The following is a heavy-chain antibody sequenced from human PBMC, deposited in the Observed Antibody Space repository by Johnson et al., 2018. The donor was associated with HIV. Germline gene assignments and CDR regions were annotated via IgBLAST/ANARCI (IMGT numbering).Heavy chain of an antibody. D-gene: IGHD3-10*01. CDR3: TTDRYVLLWFGKEGAFDI. V-gene: IGHV3-30-3*01. Sequence: VQLVESGGGVVQPGRSLRLSCAASGFTFNIYAMDWVRQAPGRGLEWVAIISVDGGKVHYADSVKGRFTISRDNAKNSLYLQMNSLRAEDTAVYYCTTDRYVLLWFGKEGAFDIWGQGTMVTVSS. CDR2: ISVDGGKV. J-gene: IGHJ3*02. CDR1: GFTFNIYA.